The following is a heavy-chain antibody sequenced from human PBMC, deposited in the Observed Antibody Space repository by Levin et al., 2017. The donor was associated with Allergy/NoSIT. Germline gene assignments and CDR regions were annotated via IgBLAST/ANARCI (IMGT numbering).Heavy chain of an antibody. D-gene: IGHD3-10*01. Sequence: PSETLSLTCTVSGDSITRGNYYWSWIRQPPGKGLEWIGFISYTGNAYYNPSLESRLTMSLDTSKNQFSLKMTSVTVEDTSVYYCARDECAWFGECYGRDAWGHGTTVAVSS. CDR1: GDSITRGNYY. CDR2: ISYTGNA. CDR3: ARDECAWFGECYGRDA. V-gene: IGHV4-31*03. J-gene: IGHJ6*02.